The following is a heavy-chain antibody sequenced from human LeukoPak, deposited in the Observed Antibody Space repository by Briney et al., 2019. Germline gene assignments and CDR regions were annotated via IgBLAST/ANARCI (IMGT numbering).Heavy chain of an antibody. J-gene: IGHJ4*02. CDR3: TTDFLEWFRRRFDY. CDR2: IKSKTDGGTT. D-gene: IGHD3-3*01. V-gene: IGHV3-15*01. CDR1: GFTFSNAW. Sequence: PGGSLRLSWEASGFTFSNAWMSWVGQAPGKGREGVGRIKSKTDGGTTDYAAPVKGRFTISRDDSKNTLYLQMNSLKTEDTAVYYCTTDFLEWFRRRFDYWGQGTLVTVSS.